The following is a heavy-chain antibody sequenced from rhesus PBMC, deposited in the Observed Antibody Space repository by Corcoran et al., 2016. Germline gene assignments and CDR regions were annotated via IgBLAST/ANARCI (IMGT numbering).Heavy chain of an antibody. CDR2: FSYRGST. CDR3: AREIVVVIGYGLDS. D-gene: IGHD3-16*01. CDR1: GGSISSSYYY. Sequence: QVQLQESGPGLVKPSEILSLTCAVSGGSISSSYYYWSWIRHAPGKGLEWIGYFSYRGSTRNNPSLKSRVTMSRDTSKNQFSLKLSSVTAEDTAEYYCAREIVVVIGYGLDSWGQGVVVTVSS. J-gene: IGHJ6*01. V-gene: IGHV4-122*02.